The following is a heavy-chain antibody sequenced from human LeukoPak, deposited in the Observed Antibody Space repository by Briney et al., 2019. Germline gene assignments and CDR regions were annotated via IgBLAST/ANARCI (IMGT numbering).Heavy chain of an antibody. J-gene: IGHJ4*02. CDR2: ITASGTAM. CDR1: GFTFSSYS. D-gene: IGHD1-26*01. CDR3: ASSGSYRFDY. Sequence: GVSLRLSCAASGFTFSSYSMNWVRQAPGKGLEWVSHITASGTAMFYADSVKGRFTISRDNAKNSLYLQMNSLRDEDTAVYYCASSGSYRFDYWGQGTLVTVSS. V-gene: IGHV3-48*02.